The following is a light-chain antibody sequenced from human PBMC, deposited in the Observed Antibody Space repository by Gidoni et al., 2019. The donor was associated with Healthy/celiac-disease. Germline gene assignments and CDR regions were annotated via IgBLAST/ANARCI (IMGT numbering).Light chain of an antibody. CDR1: QSVLYSSNNKNY. V-gene: IGKV4-1*01. CDR3: QQYYSTPT. CDR2: WAS. Sequence: DIVMTQSPDSLAASLGERATINCKSSQSVLYSSNNKNYLAWYQQKPGQPPTLLIYWASTRESGVPDRFSGSGSGTDFTLTISSLQAEDVAVYYCQQYYSTPTFGQGTKVEIK. J-gene: IGKJ1*01.